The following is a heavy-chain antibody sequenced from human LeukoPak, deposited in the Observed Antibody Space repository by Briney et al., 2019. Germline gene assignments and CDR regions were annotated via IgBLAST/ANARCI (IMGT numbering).Heavy chain of an antibody. Sequence: ASVKVSCKASGYTFTDYYIQWMRQAPGQGLEWMGWINPNSGGTEYAQKLQGRVTMTRDTSISTAYMELSRLRSDDTAVYYCARLREGLYHFDSWGQGTLVTVSS. J-gene: IGHJ4*02. CDR1: GYTFTDYY. CDR2: INPNSGGT. D-gene: IGHD2-8*01. V-gene: IGHV1-2*02. CDR3: ARLREGLYHFDS.